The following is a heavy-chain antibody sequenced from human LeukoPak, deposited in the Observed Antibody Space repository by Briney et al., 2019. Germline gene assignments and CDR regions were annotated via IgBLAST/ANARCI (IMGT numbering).Heavy chain of an antibody. J-gene: IGHJ4*02. CDR1: GFTFSSYW. CDR3: ARSGSSGWSLPFDY. CDR2: IKQDGSEK. V-gene: IGHV3-7*01. D-gene: IGHD6-19*01. Sequence: GGSLRLSCAASGFTFSSYWMSWVRQASGKGLEWVANIKQDGSEKYYVDSVKGRFTISRDNAKNSLYLQMNSLRAEDTAVYYCARSGSSGWSLPFDYWGQGTLVTVSS.